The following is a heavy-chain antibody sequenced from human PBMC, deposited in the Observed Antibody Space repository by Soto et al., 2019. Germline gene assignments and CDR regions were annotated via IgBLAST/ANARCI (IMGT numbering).Heavy chain of an antibody. CDR1: GGTFSSYA. D-gene: IGHD3-3*01. J-gene: IGHJ6*02. CDR2: IIPIFGTA. V-gene: IGHV1-69*13. CDR3: ARSSRAHYDFWSGYFTGMDV. Sequence: ASVKVSCKASGGTFSSYAISWVRQAPGQGLEWMGGIIPIFGTANYAQKFQGRVTITADESTSTAYMELSSLRSEDTAVYYCARSSRAHYDFWSGYFTGMDVWGQGTTVTVSS.